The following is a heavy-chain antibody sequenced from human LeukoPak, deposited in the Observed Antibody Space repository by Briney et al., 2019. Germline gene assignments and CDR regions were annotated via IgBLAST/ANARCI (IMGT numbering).Heavy chain of an antibody. D-gene: IGHD1-26*01. CDR2: IYYSGST. CDR3: ARSTVVGATRWFDP. Sequence: SETLSLTCTVSGGSISSSSYYWGWIRQPPGKGLEWIGYIYYSGSTNYNPSLKSRVTISVDTSKNQFSLKLSSVTAADTAVYYWARSTVVGATRWFDPWGQDTLVTVSS. V-gene: IGHV4-61*05. CDR1: GGSISSSSYY. J-gene: IGHJ5*02.